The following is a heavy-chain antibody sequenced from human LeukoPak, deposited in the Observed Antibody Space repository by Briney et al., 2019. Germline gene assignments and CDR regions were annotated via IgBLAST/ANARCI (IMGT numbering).Heavy chain of an antibody. J-gene: IGHJ5*02. CDR1: GFTFDDYA. Sequence: GGSLRLSCAASGFTFDDYAMHWVRQAPGKGLEWVSGISWNSGSMGYADSVKGRFTISRDNAKNSLYLQMNSLRAEDTALYYCAKALTLGSSSAFDPWGQGTLVTVSS. V-gene: IGHV3-9*01. CDR2: ISWNSGSM. CDR3: AKALTLGSSSAFDP. D-gene: IGHD6-13*01.